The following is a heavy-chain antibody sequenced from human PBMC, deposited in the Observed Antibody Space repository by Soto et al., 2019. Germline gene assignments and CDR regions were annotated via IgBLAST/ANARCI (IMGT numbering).Heavy chain of an antibody. CDR2: MAYDGTNK. J-gene: IGHJ4*02. CDR1: GFTFSYYA. V-gene: IGHV3-30-3*01. CDR3: ASAVEAGWSHRHDPFDY. D-gene: IGHD3-16*02. Sequence: QVQLVESGGGVVQPGRSLRLSCAASGFTFSYYAMHWVRQAPGKGLEWVAVMAYDGTNKYYADSVKGRFTISRDNSKNTPYLQMNSLQTDETAVYYGASAVEAGWSHRHDPFDYWGQGTLVTVSS.